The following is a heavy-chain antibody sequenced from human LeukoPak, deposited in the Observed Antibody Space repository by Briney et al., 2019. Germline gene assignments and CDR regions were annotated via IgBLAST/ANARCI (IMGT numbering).Heavy chain of an antibody. J-gene: IGHJ4*02. CDR2: INPTSGGT. Sequence: GASVKVSCKASGYTFTSYYMHWVRQAPGQGLEWMGRINPTSGGTTSAQKFRGRVTMTRDTSINTAYMELSRLRSDDTAVFYCARSSTTYYYFDFWGQGALVTVSS. CDR3: ARSSTTYYYFDF. D-gene: IGHD2-2*01. V-gene: IGHV1-2*06. CDR1: GYTFTSYY.